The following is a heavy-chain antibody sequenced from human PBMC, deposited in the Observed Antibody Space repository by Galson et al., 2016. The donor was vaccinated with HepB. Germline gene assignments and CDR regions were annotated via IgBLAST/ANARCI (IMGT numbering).Heavy chain of an antibody. CDR1: GGSISRGGSY. CDR3: ARDPKPRYSSSWYTPT. V-gene: IGHV4-31*03. J-gene: IGHJ4*02. CDR2: IYYSGST. D-gene: IGHD6-13*01. Sequence: TLSLTCTVSGGSISRGGSYWSWIRQHPGKGLEWIGYIYYSGSTYYNPSLKSRVTISVDTSKNQFSLKLSSVTAADTAVYYCARDPKPRYSSSWYTPTWGQGTLVTVSS.